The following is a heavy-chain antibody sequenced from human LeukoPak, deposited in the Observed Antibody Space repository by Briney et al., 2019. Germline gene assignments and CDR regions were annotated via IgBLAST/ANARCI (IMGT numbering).Heavy chain of an antibody. CDR1: GFTFSSYW. CDR2: INSDGSRT. V-gene: IGHV3-74*01. D-gene: IGHD2-2*01. CDR3: AREKVVVPAAIGY. J-gene: IGHJ4*02. Sequence: GGSLRLSCAPSGFTFSSYWMHWVRHAPGEGLVWVSRINSDGSRTSYADSVKGRFTISRDNAKNTLYLQMNSLRAEDTAVYYCAREKVVVPAAIGYWGQGTLVTVSS.